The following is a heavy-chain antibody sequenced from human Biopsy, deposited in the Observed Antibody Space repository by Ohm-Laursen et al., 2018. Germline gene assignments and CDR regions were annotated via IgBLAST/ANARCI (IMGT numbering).Heavy chain of an antibody. Sequence: ASVKVSCKASGYSFSTYDVNWVRQARGQGLEWTGWMIPSSGKTGYAQRFQGRVTLTMNTSISTAYMELSGLRSEDTAVYYCARGYSRRVSIFEASIYWFDTWGQGTLVIVSS. J-gene: IGHJ5*02. CDR3: ARGYSRRVSIFEASIYWFDT. D-gene: IGHD6-6*01. CDR2: MIPSSGKT. CDR1: GYSFSTYD. V-gene: IGHV1-8*01.